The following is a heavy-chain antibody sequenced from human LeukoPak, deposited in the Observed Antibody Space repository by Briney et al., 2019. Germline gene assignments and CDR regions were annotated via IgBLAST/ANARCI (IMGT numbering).Heavy chain of an antibody. J-gene: IGHJ4*02. CDR1: GFTFSSYS. Sequence: GGSLRLSCAASGFTFSSYSMNWVRQAPGKGLEWVSSISSGSSYIYYADSVKGRFTISRDNANNSLYLQMNSLRAEDTAVYYCARDRGTMVRGVIPHYFDYWGQGTLVTVSS. V-gene: IGHV3-21*01. D-gene: IGHD3-10*01. CDR3: ARDRGTMVRGVIPHYFDY. CDR2: ISSGSSYI.